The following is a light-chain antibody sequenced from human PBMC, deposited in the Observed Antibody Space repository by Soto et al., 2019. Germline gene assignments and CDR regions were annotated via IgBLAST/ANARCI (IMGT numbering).Light chain of an antibody. Sequence: VLTQSPGTLSLSPGERATLSCGASQSVNINYLAWFQVKPGQTPKRVLYGISNRATGIPDRFSGSWSGTDFTITISILEPEDVGVYYCHQYVNAQGTFGQGTTVEIK. V-gene: IGKV3-20*01. CDR1: QSVNINY. CDR3: HQYVNAQGT. CDR2: GIS. J-gene: IGKJ1*01.